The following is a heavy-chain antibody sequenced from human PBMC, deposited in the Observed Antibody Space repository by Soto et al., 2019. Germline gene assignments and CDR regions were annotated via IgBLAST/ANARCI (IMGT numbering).Heavy chain of an antibody. CDR1: GGSITRSSYY. Sequence: QLQLQESGPGLVKPSETLSLTCTVSGGSITRSSYYWGWIRQPPGKGLEWIGSIYYSGSTSYTPALKSRVXXXVDXXXXXXXXXXXXXXXXXXXXXXCXSPKXAFYNWFDPWGQGTLVTVSS. J-gene: IGHJ5*02. D-gene: IGHD3-3*02. V-gene: IGHV4-39*01. CDR2: IYYSGST. CDR3: XSPKXAFYNWFDP.